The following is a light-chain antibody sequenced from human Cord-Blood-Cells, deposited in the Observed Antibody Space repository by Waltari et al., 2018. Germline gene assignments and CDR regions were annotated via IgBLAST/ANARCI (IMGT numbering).Light chain of an antibody. J-gene: IGKJ2*01. CDR1: QSISSR. CDR3: QQYNSYSST. Sequence: DIQMTQSPSTLSASVGDRVTITCRASQSISSRLAWYQQKPGKAPKLLIYDASSLESGVPSRFSGSGSGTEFTLPISSLQPDDFATYYCQQYNSYSSTFGQGTKLEIK. V-gene: IGKV1-5*01. CDR2: DAS.